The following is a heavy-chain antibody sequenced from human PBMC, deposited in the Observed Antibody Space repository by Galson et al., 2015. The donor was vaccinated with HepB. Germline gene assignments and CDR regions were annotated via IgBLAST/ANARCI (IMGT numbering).Heavy chain of an antibody. CDR3: ARTYYDSTGFSKNWYFDL. CDR2: ISSNGGST. J-gene: IGHJ2*01. Sequence: SLRLSCAASGFTFKNYAMHWVRQAPGKGLEYVSTISSNGGSTYYANSVKGGFTISRDNSKNTLYLQMGSLRAEDMAVYYCARTYYDSTGFSKNWYFDLWGRGTLVTVSS. D-gene: IGHD3-22*01. CDR1: GFTFKNYA. V-gene: IGHV3-64*01.